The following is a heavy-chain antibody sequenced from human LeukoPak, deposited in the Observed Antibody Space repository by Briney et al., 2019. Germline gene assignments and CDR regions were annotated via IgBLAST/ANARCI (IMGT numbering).Heavy chain of an antibody. CDR2: IIPIFGTA. CDR1: GGTFSSYA. V-gene: IGHV1-69*13. CDR3: ARSNQYSSGWYSRFDY. J-gene: IGHJ4*02. Sequence: SVKVSCTASGGTFSSYAISWVRQAPGQGLEWMGGIIPIFGTANYAQKFQGRVTITADESTSTAYMELSSLRSEDKAVYYCARSNQYSSGWYSRFDYWGQGTLVTVSS. D-gene: IGHD6-19*01.